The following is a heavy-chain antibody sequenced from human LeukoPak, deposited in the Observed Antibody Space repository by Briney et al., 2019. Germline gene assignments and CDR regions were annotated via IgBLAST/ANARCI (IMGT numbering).Heavy chain of an antibody. Sequence: GGSLRLSCAASGFTFSSYAMHWVRQAPGKGLEWVAVISYDGSNKYYADSVKGRFTISRDNSKNSLYLQMNSLRAEDTAVYYCARWEAATMDAFDIWGQGTMVTVSS. CDR2: ISYDGSNK. V-gene: IGHV3-30-3*01. J-gene: IGHJ3*02. CDR1: GFTFSSYA. CDR3: ARWEAATMDAFDI. D-gene: IGHD2-15*01.